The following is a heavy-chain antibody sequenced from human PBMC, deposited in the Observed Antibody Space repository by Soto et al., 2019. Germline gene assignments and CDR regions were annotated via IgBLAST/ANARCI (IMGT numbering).Heavy chain of an antibody. CDR1: GGTISTNV. V-gene: IGHV1-69*06. Sequence: QVQLMQSGAEVKKPGSSVKVSCKASGGTISTNVISLVRQAPGQGLEWMGEIMPIFAAPNNAQKFQGRLTITADTSTTTVYMELSSLTSEDTAVYFCATGARYCSGGSCYPDDWGQGTLVIVSS. D-gene: IGHD2-15*01. CDR3: ATGARYCSGGSCYPDD. J-gene: IGHJ4*02. CDR2: IMPIFAAP.